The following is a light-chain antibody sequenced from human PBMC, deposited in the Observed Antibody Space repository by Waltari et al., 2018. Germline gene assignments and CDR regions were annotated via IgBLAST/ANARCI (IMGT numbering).Light chain of an antibody. CDR1: QSVLYSSNNKNY. CDR2: WAS. CDR3: QQYYSTPYT. V-gene: IGKV4-1*01. J-gene: IGKJ2*01. Sequence: DIVMTQSPDSLAVSLGERATINCKSSQSVLYSSNNKNYLAWYPQKPGQPPKLLIYWASTRESGVPDRFSGSGSVTDFTLTISSLQAEDVAVYYCQQYYSTPYTFGQGTKLEIK.